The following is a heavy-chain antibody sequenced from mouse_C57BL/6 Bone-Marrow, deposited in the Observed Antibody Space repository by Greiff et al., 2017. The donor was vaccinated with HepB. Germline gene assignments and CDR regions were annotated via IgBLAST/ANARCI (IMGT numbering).Heavy chain of an antibody. V-gene: IGHV6-3*01. CDR3: TRQLRLPPYAMDY. CDR1: GFTFSNYW. Sequence: EVKLVESGGGLVQPGGSMKLSCVASGFTFSNYWMNWVRQSPEKGLEWVAQIRLKSDNYATHYAESVKGRFTISRDDSKSSVYLQMNNLRAEDTGIYYCTRQLRLPPYAMDYWGQGTSVTVSS. J-gene: IGHJ4*01. CDR2: IRLKSDNYAT. D-gene: IGHD3-2*02.